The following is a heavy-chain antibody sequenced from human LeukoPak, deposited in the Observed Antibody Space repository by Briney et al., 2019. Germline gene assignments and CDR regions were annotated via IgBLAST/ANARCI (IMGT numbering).Heavy chain of an antibody. CDR2: ITSSSDII. CDR3: ARFWTLTSGDY. J-gene: IGHJ4*02. D-gene: IGHD1-1*01. Sequence: PGGSLRLSCAASGFTFNSYSMNWVRQAPGKGLEWISYITSSSDIIYYADSVKGRFTISRDNAKDSLYLQMNRLRAGDTAVYYCARFWTLTSGDYWGQGTLVTVSS. V-gene: IGHV3-48*01. CDR1: GFTFNSYS.